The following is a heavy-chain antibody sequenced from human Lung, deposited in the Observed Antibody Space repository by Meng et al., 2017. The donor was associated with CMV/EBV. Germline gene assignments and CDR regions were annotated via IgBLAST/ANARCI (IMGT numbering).Heavy chain of an antibody. D-gene: IGHD1-26*01. CDR1: GAAITINSR. J-gene: IGHJ4*02. Sequence: QVQVQGAAPGRVKPPGTLSLTLGGSGAAITINSRWTWVRQPPGKGLEWIGDIDVSGSTNYNPSLNSRISISLDKSKNHFSLKVNSVTAADTAVYYCARGKQDAWELLAYWGQGALVTVSS. CDR3: ARGKQDAWELLAY. V-gene: IGHV4-4*03. CDR2: IDVSGST.